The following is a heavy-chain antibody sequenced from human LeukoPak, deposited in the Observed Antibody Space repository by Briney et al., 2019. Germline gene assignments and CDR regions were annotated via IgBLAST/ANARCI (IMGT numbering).Heavy chain of an antibody. D-gene: IGHD3-10*01. CDR2: ISAYNGNT. Sequence: ASVKVSCKASGYTFTGYYMHWVRQAPGQGLEWMGWISAYNGNTNYAQKLQGRVTMTTDTSTSIAYMELRSLRSDDTAVYYCARDSYYGSGSSPHAFDYWGQGTLVTVSS. CDR3: ARDSYYGSGSSPHAFDY. J-gene: IGHJ4*02. CDR1: GYTFTGYY. V-gene: IGHV1-18*04.